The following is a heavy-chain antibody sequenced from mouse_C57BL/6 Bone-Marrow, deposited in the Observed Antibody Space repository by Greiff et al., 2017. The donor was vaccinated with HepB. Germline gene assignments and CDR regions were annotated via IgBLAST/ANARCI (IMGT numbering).Heavy chain of an antibody. CDR1: GYTFTDYY. Sequence: VQLQQSGPVLVKPGASVKMSCKASGYTFTDYYMNWVKQSHGKSLEWIGVINPYNGGTSYNQKFKGKATLTVDKSSSTAYMELNSLTSEDSAVYYCARAGVVARDWFAYWGQGTLVTVSA. CDR3: ARAGVVARDWFAY. CDR2: INPYNGGT. D-gene: IGHD1-1*01. V-gene: IGHV1-19*01. J-gene: IGHJ3*01.